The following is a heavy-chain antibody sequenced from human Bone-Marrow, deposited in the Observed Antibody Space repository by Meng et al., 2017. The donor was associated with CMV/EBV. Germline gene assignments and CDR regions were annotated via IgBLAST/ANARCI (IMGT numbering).Heavy chain of an antibody. CDR1: GFTFSSYS. J-gene: IGHJ5*02. CDR2: ISSSSSYI. Sequence: GESLKISCAASGFTFSSYSMNWVRQAPGKGLEWVSSISSSSSYIYYADSVKGRFTISRDNSKNTLYLQMNSLRAEDTAVYYCARANIVVVPAAHFAWFDPWGQGTLVTVSS. CDR3: ARANIVVVPAAHFAWFDP. D-gene: IGHD2-2*01. V-gene: IGHV3-21*01.